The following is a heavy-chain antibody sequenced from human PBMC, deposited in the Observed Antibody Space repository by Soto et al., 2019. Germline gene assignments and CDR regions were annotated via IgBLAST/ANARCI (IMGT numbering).Heavy chain of an antibody. J-gene: IGHJ6*02. V-gene: IGHV3-30*18. CDR3: AKGQWLVQSGMDV. Sequence: GGSLRLSCVASGFTFSHYAMYWVRQAPGKGLEWVALISFDGSSEYYADSVKGRFTISRDNSKNTLYLQMNSLRAEDTAVYYCAKGQWLVQSGMDVWGQGTTVTVSS. CDR1: GFTFSHYA. CDR2: ISFDGSSE. D-gene: IGHD6-19*01.